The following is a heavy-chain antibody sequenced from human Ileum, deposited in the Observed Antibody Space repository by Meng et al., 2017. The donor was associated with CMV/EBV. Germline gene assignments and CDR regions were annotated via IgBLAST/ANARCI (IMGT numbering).Heavy chain of an antibody. CDR1: GYSFTTNW. Sequence: SCKVSGYSFTTNWIGLVRQMPGKGLDWMGIMYPGNSETRYSPSLQGQVTMSADKSISTAYLQWSSLKASDTAMYFCAKRTAGGNFDYWGQGTLVTVSS. CDR2: MYPGNSET. CDR3: AKRTAGGNFDY. D-gene: IGHD6-13*01. J-gene: IGHJ4*02. V-gene: IGHV5-51*01.